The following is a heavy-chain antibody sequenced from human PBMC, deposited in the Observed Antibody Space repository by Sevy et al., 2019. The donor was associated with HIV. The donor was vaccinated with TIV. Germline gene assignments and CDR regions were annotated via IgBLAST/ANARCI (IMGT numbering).Heavy chain of an antibody. D-gene: IGHD2-15*01. V-gene: IGHV3-48*02. CDR1: GFTFSSYS. J-gene: IGHJ3*02. CDR3: ARVGSSLADDAFDI. Sequence: GGSLRLSCAASGFTFSSYSMNWVRQAPGKGLEWVSYISSSSTIYYADSVKGRFTISRDNAKNSLYLQMNSLRDEDTAVYYCARVGSSLADDAFDIWGQGTMVTVSS. CDR2: ISSSSTI.